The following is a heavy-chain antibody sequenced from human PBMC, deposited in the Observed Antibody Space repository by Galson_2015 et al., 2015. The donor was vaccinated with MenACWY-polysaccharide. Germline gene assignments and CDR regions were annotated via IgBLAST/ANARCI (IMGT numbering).Heavy chain of an antibody. J-gene: IGHJ4*02. D-gene: IGHD6-19*01. CDR3: ARRRKRVAGEFDY. Sequence: SEPLSLTCTVSGGSIRTETYFWGWLRQPPGKGLEWIGTTSYTGSTYYNPSLKGRVAFSTDTSNNHFSLTVTSVTAADTAVYYCARRRKRVAGEFDYWSQGTLATVSS. CDR1: GGSIRTETYF. CDR2: TSYTGST. V-gene: IGHV4-39*02.